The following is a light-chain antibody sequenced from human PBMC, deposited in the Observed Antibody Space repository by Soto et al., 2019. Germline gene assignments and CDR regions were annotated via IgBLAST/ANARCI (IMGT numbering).Light chain of an antibody. V-gene: IGKV1-5*01. CDR1: QNINSW. CDR3: QQYNSYSWT. J-gene: IGKJ1*01. Sequence: DIQMTQSPSTLSASVGDRVTITCRASQNINSWLAWYQQKPGKAPKFLIYGASSLESGVPSRFSGSGSGTEFTLTISSLQPDDFATYYCQQYNSYSWTFGQGTKVDIK. CDR2: GAS.